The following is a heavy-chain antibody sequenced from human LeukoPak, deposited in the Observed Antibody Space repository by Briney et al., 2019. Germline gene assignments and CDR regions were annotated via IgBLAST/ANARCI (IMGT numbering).Heavy chain of an antibody. D-gene: IGHD5-18*01. CDR3: ARSVGYSYGYGWFDP. V-gene: IGHV4-59*12. CDR2: IHNSGST. Sequence: SETLSLTCTVSGGSISSYYWSWIRQPPGKGLEWIGYIHNSGSTNYNPSLKSRVTISVDTSKNQFSLKLSSVTAADTAAYYCARSVGYSYGYGWFDPWGQGTLVTVSS. CDR1: GGSISSYY. J-gene: IGHJ5*02.